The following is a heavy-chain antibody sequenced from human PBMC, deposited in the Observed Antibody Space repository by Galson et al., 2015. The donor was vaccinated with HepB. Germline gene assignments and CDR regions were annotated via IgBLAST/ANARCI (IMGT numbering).Heavy chain of an antibody. Sequence: SLRLSCAASGFTFSSYSMNWVRQAPGKGLEWVSSISSSTYIYYADSVKGRFTISRDNAKNSLYLQMNSLRAEDTAVYYCAVAVSYFREFDYWGQGTLVTVSS. CDR3: AVAVSYFREFDY. V-gene: IGHV3-21*01. D-gene: IGHD6-19*01. J-gene: IGHJ4*02. CDR2: ISSSTYI. CDR1: GFTFSSYS.